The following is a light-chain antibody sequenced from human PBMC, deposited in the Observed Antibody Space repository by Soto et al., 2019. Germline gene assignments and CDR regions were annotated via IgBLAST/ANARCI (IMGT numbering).Light chain of an antibody. CDR2: EVS. CDR1: NSDVGSYNL. J-gene: IGLJ1*01. V-gene: IGLV2-23*02. Sequence: QSALTQPASVSGSPGQSITISCPGTNSDVGSYNLVSWYQQHPGKAPKVIIYEVSERPSGVSDRFSGSKSGNTASLMISGLQAEDEADYYCCSYAGSSTQSYVFGSGTKVTVL. CDR3: CSYAGSSTQSYV.